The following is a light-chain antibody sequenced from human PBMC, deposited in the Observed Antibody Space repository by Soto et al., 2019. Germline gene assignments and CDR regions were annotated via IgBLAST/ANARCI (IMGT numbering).Light chain of an antibody. Sequence: QSALTQPASVSGSPGQSIPISCTGTSSDVGGYNYVSWYQHHPGKAPKLMIYDVTYRPSGVSSRFSGSKSGNTASLTISGLQAEDEADYFCISYRDATLGGVFGGGTKLTVL. CDR1: SSDVGGYNY. J-gene: IGLJ3*02. V-gene: IGLV2-14*03. CDR3: ISYRDATLGGV. CDR2: DVT.